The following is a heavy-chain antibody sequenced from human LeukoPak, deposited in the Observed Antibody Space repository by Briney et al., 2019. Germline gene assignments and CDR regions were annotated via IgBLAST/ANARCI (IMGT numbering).Heavy chain of an antibody. V-gene: IGHV1-69*01. Sequence: SVKVSCKASGGTFSSYAISWVRQAPGQGLEWMGGIILIFGTANYAQKFQGRVTITADESTSTAYMELSSLRSEDTAVYYCARVGIAVVRFDYWGQGTLVTVSS. D-gene: IGHD6-19*01. CDR3: ARVGIAVVRFDY. CDR2: IILIFGTA. CDR1: GGTFSSYA. J-gene: IGHJ4*02.